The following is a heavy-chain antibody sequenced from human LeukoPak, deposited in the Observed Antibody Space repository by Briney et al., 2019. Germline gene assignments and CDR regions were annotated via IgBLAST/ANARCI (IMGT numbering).Heavy chain of an antibody. Sequence: ASVKVSCKASGGTFSSYAISWVRQAPGQGLEWMGGIIPIFGTANYAQKFQGRVTITTDESTSTAYMELSSLRSEDTAVYYCARVLVATPNYYYYMDVWGKGTTVTVSS. V-gene: IGHV1-69*05. D-gene: IGHD5-12*01. J-gene: IGHJ6*03. CDR2: IIPIFGTA. CDR1: GGTFSSYA. CDR3: ARVLVATPNYYYYMDV.